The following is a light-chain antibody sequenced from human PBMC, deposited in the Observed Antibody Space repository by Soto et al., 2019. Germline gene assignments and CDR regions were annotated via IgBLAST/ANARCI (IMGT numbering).Light chain of an antibody. CDR3: QQYNSYSRT. CDR2: KAS. Sequence: FPLTQSPYALSPSVGDRVTITCRASQSISSWLAWYQQKPGKAPKLLIYKASSLESGVPSRFSGSGSGTEFTLTISSLQPDDFATYYCQQYNSYSRTFGQGTKVDIK. V-gene: IGKV1-5*03. J-gene: IGKJ1*01. CDR1: QSISSW.